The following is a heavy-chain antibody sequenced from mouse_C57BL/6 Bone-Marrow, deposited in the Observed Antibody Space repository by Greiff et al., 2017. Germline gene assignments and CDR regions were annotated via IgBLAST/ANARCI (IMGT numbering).Heavy chain of an antibody. CDR1: GFTFSSYA. V-gene: IGHV5-4*01. CDR3: ARDREVGATSWYFDV. D-gene: IGHD1-1*01. CDR2: ISDGGSYT. Sequence: EVQVVESGGGLVKPGGSLKLSCAASGFTFSSYAMSWVRQTPEKRLEWVAIISDGGSYTYYPDNVKGRFTISRDNAKNHLYLQLSHLKTEDTAMYYCARDREVGATSWYFDVWGTGTTVTVSS. J-gene: IGHJ1*03.